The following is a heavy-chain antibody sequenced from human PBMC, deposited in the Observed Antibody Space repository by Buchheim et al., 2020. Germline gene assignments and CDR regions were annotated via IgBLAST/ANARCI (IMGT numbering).Heavy chain of an antibody. D-gene: IGHD3-22*01. J-gene: IGHJ4*02. CDR2: ISYDGSNK. V-gene: IGHV3-30*04. CDR1: GFTFSSYA. CDR3: ARDLFRTYYYDSSGPFDY. Sequence: QVQLVESGGGVVQPGRSLRLSCAASGFTFSSYAMHWVRQAPGEGLEWVAVISYDGSNKYYADSVKGRFTISRDNSKNTLYLQMNSLRAEDTAVYYCARDLFRTYYYDSSGPFDYWGQGTL.